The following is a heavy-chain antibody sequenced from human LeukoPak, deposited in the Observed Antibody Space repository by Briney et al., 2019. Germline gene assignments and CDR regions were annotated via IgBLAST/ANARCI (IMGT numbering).Heavy chain of an antibody. D-gene: IGHD2-2*03. CDR1: GFTFSSYA. CDR3: ARDFGWISGLDY. Sequence: PGGSLRLSCAASGFTFSSYAMHWVRQAPGKGLEWVAIISSDGSQKFYADSVKGRFTISRDNSKNTLYLQMDSLRAEDTAVYYCARDFGWISGLDYWGQGTLVTVSS. CDR2: ISSDGSQK. V-gene: IGHV3-30*03. J-gene: IGHJ4*02.